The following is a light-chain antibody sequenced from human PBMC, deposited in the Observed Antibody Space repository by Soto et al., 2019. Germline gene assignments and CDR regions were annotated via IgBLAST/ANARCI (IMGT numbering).Light chain of an antibody. Sequence: DIQMTQSPSILSASVGDRVTITCRASQSISSWLAWYQQKPGKAPNLLIHKASHLESGVPSRFSGSGSGTDFTLTISDVQPEDFALYYCHQRQSWPRTFGQGTKVDIK. V-gene: IGKV1-5*03. CDR3: HQRQSWPRT. CDR2: KAS. J-gene: IGKJ1*01. CDR1: QSISSW.